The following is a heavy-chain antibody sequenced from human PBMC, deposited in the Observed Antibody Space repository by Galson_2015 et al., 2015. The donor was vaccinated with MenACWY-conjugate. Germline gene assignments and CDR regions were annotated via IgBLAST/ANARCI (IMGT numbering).Heavy chain of an antibody. V-gene: IGHV3-74*01. J-gene: IGHJ3*02. Sequence: SLRLSCAASGFTFSNYWMHWDRQGPGKGLEWLSRIDNDGNRITYADSVKGRFTISRGNAKNTLYLQINSVRADDTAVYYCSRGGEAKLIIVGGISDIWGQGTTVTVSS. CDR2: IDNDGNRI. D-gene: IGHD1-26*01. CDR1: GFTFSNYW. CDR3: SRGGEAKLIIVGGISDI.